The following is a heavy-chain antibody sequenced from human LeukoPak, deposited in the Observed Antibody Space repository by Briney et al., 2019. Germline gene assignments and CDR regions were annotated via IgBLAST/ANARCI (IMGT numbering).Heavy chain of an antibody. CDR1: GFTFSSYG. D-gene: IGHD3-10*01. CDR3: ARDVPMVRGVIPYYYYVDV. CDR2: ISSNGGST. V-gene: IGHV3-64*01. J-gene: IGHJ6*03. Sequence: GGSLRLSCAASGFTFSSYGMHWVRQAPGQGLGYVSAISSNGGSTYYANSVKGRFTISRDNSKNTLYFQMGSLRAEDMAVYYCARDVPMVRGVIPYYYYVDVWGKGTTVTISS.